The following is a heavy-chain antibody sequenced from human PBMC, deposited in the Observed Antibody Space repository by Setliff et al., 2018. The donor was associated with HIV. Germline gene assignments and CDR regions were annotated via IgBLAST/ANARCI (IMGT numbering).Heavy chain of an antibody. CDR2: IYYSGST. CDR3: ARGPRGIAVAGDAFDI. CDR1: GGSISSYY. Sequence: SETLSLTCTVTGGSISSYYWSWIRQPPGKGLEWIGYIYYSGSTNYNPSLKSRVTISVDTSKNQFSLKLSSVTAADTAVYYCARGPRGIAVAGDAFDIWGQGTMVTVSS. D-gene: IGHD6-19*01. V-gene: IGHV4-59*01. J-gene: IGHJ3*02.